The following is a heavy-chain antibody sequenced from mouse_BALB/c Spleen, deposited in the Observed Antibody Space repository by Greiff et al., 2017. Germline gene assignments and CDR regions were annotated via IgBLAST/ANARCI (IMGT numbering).Heavy chain of an antibody. CDR1: GFTFSSYG. J-gene: IGHJ2*01. D-gene: IGHD4-1*01. CDR3: ARLGWDGDY. CDR2: ISSGGSYT. Sequence: EVQGVESGGDLVKPGGSLKLSCAASGFTFSSYGMSWVRQTPDKRLEWVATISSGGSYTYYPDSVKGRFTISRDNAKNTLYLQMSSLKSEDTAMYYCARLGWDGDYWGQGTTLTVSS. V-gene: IGHV5-6*01.